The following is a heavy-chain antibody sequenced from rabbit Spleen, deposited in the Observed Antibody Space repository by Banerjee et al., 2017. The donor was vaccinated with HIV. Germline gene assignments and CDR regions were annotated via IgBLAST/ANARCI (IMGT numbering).Heavy chain of an antibody. J-gene: IGHJ4*01. V-gene: IGHV1S40*01. CDR2: IDSGGGT. CDR1: GFDFSSYY. D-gene: IGHD4-2*01. Sequence: QSLEESGGGLVKPGASLTLTCTASGFDFSSYYMSWVRQAPGKGLEWIGWIDSGGGTWYASWAKGRFTISKTSSTTVTLQMTSLTAADTATYFCARDAAGREDFNLWGPGTLVTVS. CDR3: ARDAAGREDFNL.